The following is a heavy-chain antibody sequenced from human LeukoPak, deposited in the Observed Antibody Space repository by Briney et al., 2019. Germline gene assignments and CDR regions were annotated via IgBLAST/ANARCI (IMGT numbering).Heavy chain of an antibody. CDR1: GYSFTSYW. CDR3: ARRYYYGSGSYYFDY. J-gene: IGHJ4*02. V-gene: IGHV5-51*01. CDR2: IHPGDSDT. Sequence: GESLKISCKGSGYSFTSYWIGWVRQMPGKGLEWMGIIHPGDSDTGYSPSFQGQVTISADKSISTAYLQWSSLRASDTAMYYCARRYYYGSGSYYFDYWGQGTLVTVSS. D-gene: IGHD3-10*01.